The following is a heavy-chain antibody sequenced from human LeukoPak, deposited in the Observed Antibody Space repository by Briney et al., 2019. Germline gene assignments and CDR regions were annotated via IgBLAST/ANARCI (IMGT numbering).Heavy chain of an antibody. J-gene: IGHJ4*02. Sequence: SETLSLTCTVSGGSISSGDYYWSWIRQAPGKGLEWIGYIYYSGSTYYNPSLKSRVTISVDTSKNQFSLKLSSVTAADTAVYYCAREGSMTTVTYFDYWGQGTLVTVSS. V-gene: IGHV4-30-4*01. CDR1: GGSISSGDYY. CDR2: IYYSGST. D-gene: IGHD4-17*01. CDR3: AREGSMTTVTYFDY.